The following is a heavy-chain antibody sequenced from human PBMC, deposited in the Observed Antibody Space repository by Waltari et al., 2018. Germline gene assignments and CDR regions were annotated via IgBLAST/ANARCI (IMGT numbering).Heavy chain of an antibody. CDR2: ISGSGGST. CDR3: ARGGWEAFDI. J-gene: IGHJ3*02. D-gene: IGHD1-26*01. CDR1: GLSFSSDA. Sequence: EVQLVESGGGLVQPGGSLRLSCAASGLSFSSDAMSWVRQAPGKGLEWVSAISGSGGSTYYADSVKGRFTISRDNSKNTLYLQMNSLRAEDTAVYYCARGGWEAFDIWGQGTMVTVSS. V-gene: IGHV3-23*04.